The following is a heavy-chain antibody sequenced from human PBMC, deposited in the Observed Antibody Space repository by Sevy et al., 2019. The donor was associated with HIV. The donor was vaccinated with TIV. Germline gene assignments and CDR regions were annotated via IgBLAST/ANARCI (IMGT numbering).Heavy chain of an antibody. Sequence: ASVKVSCKASGYPFTSYVIHWVRQAPGQRLEWMGWINAGNGNTKYSQKFRGRVTLTRDTSASTAFSEMSSLRSEDTAVYYCARGGYCSSTSCDNWFDPWGQGTLVTVSS. V-gene: IGHV1-3*01. CDR3: ARGGYCSSTSCDNWFDP. J-gene: IGHJ5*02. CDR1: GYPFTSYV. CDR2: INAGNGNT. D-gene: IGHD2-2*01.